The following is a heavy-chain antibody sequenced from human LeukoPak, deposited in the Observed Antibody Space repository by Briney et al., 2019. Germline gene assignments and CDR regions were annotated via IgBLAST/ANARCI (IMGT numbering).Heavy chain of an antibody. CDR1: GGSISSYY. Sequence: SETLSLTCTVSGGSISSYYWSWIRQPPGKGLEWIGYIYYSGSTNYNPSLKSRATISVDTSKNQFSLKLSSVTAADTAVYYCARSYPLEPFDIWGQGTMVTVSS. D-gene: IGHD3-10*01. CDR2: IYYSGST. J-gene: IGHJ3*02. CDR3: ARSYPLEPFDI. V-gene: IGHV4-59*08.